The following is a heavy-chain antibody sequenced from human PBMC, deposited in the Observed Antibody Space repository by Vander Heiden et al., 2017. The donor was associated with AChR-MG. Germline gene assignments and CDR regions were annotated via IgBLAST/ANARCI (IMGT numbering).Heavy chain of an antibody. Sequence: QVQLVQSGAAVKKPGAAVKVPCKASGGTFSSYGISWVRQAPGQGLELMGGIIPIFGTANYAQKFQGRVTITADKSTSTAYMELSSVRSEDTTVYYCARGGYGGYYAFDIWGQGTMVTVSS. V-gene: IGHV1-69*06. CDR1: GGTFSSYG. CDR3: ARGGYGGYYAFDI. J-gene: IGHJ3*02. CDR2: IIPIFGTA. D-gene: IGHD4-17*01.